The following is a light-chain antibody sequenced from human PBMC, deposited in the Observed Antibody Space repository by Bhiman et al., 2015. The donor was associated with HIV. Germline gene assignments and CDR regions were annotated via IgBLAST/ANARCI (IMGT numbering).Light chain of an antibody. Sequence: QSVLTQPASVSGSPGQSITISCTGTKSDIGGYKYVSWYQQHPGKAPKILIYDVNKRPSGVSSRFSGSKSGNTASLTISGLQAEDEADYYCSSLTSSLTYVFGTGTNVTVL. V-gene: IGLV2-14*03. CDR1: KSDIGGYKY. CDR2: DVN. CDR3: SSLTSSLTYV. J-gene: IGLJ1*01.